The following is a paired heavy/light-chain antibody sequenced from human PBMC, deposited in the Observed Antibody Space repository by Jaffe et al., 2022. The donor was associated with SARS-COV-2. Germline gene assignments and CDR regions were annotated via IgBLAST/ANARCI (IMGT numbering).Heavy chain of an antibody. CDR3: AKGDATWSFDF. V-gene: IGHV1-46*04. D-gene: IGHD3-3*01. CDR1: GYTFTNYY. Sequence: QVQLVQSGAEVKKPGASVMVSCKASGYTFTNYYIHWVRQAPGQGLEWVGVINPKDATTRYARRLQGRVTMTRDTSTSTVYMEVTSLTSEDSALYYCAKGDATWSFDFWGQGTLVTASS. J-gene: IGHJ4*02. CDR2: INPKDATT.
Light chain of an antibody. Sequence: QSALTQPASVSGSPGQSITISCTGTRSDVGNYNLVSWYQQNPGKAPKLMIYEVTERPSGVSDRFSGSKSGYTASLTISGLQAEDEADYYCCSYAGNSIGIFGGGTRLTVL. CDR1: RSDVGNYNL. CDR2: EVT. J-gene: IGLJ2*01. V-gene: IGLV2-23*02. CDR3: CSYAGNSIGI.